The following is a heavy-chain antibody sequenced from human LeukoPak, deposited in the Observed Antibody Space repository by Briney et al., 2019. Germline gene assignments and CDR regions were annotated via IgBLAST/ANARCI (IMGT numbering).Heavy chain of an antibody. J-gene: IGHJ5*02. CDR2: IWYDGSDK. CDR3: ATVRYGSGSYYAES. D-gene: IGHD3-10*01. Sequence: GGSLRLSCAASGFTFRNYGMHWVRQAPGKGLEWVAIIWYDGSDKYHTDSVKGRFTVSRDNSKSTLYLQMNSLRAEDTAIYYCATVRYGSGSYYAESWGQGTLVTVSS. CDR1: GFTFRNYG. V-gene: IGHV3-33*01.